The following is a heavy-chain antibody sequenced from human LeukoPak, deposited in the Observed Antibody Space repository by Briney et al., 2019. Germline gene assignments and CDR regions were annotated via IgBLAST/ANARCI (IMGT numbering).Heavy chain of an antibody. CDR2: ISSSSYI. J-gene: IGHJ6*02. D-gene: IGHD6-6*01. Sequence: GGSLRPSCAASGFTFSSYSMNWVRQAPGKGLEWVSSISSSSYIYYADSVKGRFTISRDNAKNSLYLQMNSLRAEDTAVYYCARVEQLGTLMDVCGQGTTVTVSS. CDR3: ARVEQLGTLMDV. V-gene: IGHV3-21*01. CDR1: GFTFSSYS.